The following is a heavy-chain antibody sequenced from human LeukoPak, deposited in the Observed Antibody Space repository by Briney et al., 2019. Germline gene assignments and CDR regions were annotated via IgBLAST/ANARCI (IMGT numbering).Heavy chain of an antibody. CDR2: IDGGGST. J-gene: IGHJ5*02. CDR1: GFTFSNFV. CDR3: AKENWYLYNNNWYKTWFDP. D-gene: IGHD6-13*01. V-gene: IGHV3-23*01. Sequence: GGSLRLSCAASGFTFSNFVMSWVRQAPGKGLEWVSYIDGGGSTNYADSVKGRFTISRDNSKNTLYLQMNSLRAEDTAIYYCAKENWYLYNNNWYKTWFDPWGQGTLVTVSS.